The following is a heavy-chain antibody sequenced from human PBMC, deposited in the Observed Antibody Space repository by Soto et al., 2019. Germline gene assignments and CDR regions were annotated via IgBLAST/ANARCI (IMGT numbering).Heavy chain of an antibody. CDR1: GGSISSSSYY. V-gene: IGHV4-39*01. J-gene: IGHJ3*02. CDR3: ARHHMIWRVVTALRDMGTADI. CDR2: IYYSGST. Sequence: SETLSLTCTVSGGSISSSSYYWGWIRQPPGKGLEWIGSIYYSGSTYYNPSLKSRVTISVDTSKNQFSLKLSSVTAADTAVYYCARHHMIWRVVTALRDMGTADIWGQGTMVTVSS. D-gene: IGHD2-21*02.